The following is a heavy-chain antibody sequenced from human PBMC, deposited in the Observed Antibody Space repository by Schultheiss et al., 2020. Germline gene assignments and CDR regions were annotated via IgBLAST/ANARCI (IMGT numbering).Heavy chain of an antibody. V-gene: IGHV3-23*01. Sequence: WGSLRLACAASGFTFSSYAMSWVRQAPGKGLEWVSVISGSGGSTNYADSVKGRFTISRDNSKNTLYLQMNSLRVEDTAVYYCAKDRRPGTTPYFDYWGQGTLVTVSS. CDR3: AKDRRPGTTPYFDY. J-gene: IGHJ4*02. CDR1: GFTFSSYA. D-gene: IGHD1-1*01. CDR2: ISGSGGST.